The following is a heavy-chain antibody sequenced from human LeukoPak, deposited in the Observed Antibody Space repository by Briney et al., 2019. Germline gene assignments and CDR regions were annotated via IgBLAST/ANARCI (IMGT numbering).Heavy chain of an antibody. Sequence: GGSLRLSCAASGFTFSVAAMTWVRQTPGKGLEWVSLIGASGESTYYADSVKGRFTISRDNSKNTLSLQMNSLRVEDTAMYFCAKDIQLSTWGLGTMVTVSS. CDR1: GFTFSVAA. CDR2: IGASGEST. D-gene: IGHD5-24*01. J-gene: IGHJ3*01. V-gene: IGHV3-23*01. CDR3: AKDIQLST.